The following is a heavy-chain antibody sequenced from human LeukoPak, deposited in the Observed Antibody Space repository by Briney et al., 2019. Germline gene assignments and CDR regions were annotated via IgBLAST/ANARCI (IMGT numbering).Heavy chain of an antibody. V-gene: IGHV3-48*03. CDR2: ISSDGSTV. Sequence: PGGSLRLSCAASGFTFSSCVMNWVRQPPGKGLEWISYISSDGSTVYYADSVKGRFTISRDNAKNSLYLQMDSLRAEDTAIYYCAGLITGWYDWGQGTLVTVSS. CDR3: AGLITGWYD. J-gene: IGHJ4*02. D-gene: IGHD6-19*01. CDR1: GFTFSSCV.